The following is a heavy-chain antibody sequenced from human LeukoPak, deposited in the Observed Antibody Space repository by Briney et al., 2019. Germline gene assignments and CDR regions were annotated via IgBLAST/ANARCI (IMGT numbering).Heavy chain of an antibody. V-gene: IGHV3-30*03. J-gene: IGHJ5*02. CDR3: ARAHESWFDP. CDR2: ISYDGSNK. CDR1: GFSFSNYD. Sequence: GGSRRLSCAASGFSFSNYDMHWVRQAPGKGLEWVAVISYDGSNKYYADSVKGRFTISRDNSKNTLYVQMNSLRAEDTAVYYCARAHESWFDPWGQGTLVTVSS.